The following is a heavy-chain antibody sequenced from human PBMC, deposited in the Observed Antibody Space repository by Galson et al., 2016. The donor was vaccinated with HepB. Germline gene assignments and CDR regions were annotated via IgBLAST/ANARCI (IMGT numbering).Heavy chain of an antibody. J-gene: IGHJ4*02. CDR3: VARDGYTADY. V-gene: IGHV3-7*02. CDR2: IKQDGSEK. CDR1: RFTFTDYW. Sequence: SLRLSCAASRFTFTDYWMSWVRQAPGKGLEWVANIKQDGSEKYYVDSVKGRFTISRDNSKNTLYLQLHSLRVEDTAVYYCVARDGYTADYGGQGTLVTVSS. D-gene: IGHD5-24*01.